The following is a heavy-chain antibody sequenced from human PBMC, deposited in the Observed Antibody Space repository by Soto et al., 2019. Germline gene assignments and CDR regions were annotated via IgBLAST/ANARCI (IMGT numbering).Heavy chain of an antibody. Sequence: GGSLRLSCAASGFTFTSYSMNWVRQAPGKGLEWVSSITSSSSYIYYADSVKGRFTISRDNAKNSLYLQMNSLRAEDTAVYYCARERYCSGGSCPHYGMDVWGQGTTVTVPS. CDR3: ARERYCSGGSCPHYGMDV. D-gene: IGHD2-15*01. CDR2: ITSSSSYI. J-gene: IGHJ6*02. CDR1: GFTFTSYS. V-gene: IGHV3-21*01.